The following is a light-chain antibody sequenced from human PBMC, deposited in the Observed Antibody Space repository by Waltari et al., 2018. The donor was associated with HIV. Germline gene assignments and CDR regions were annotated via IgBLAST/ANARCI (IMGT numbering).Light chain of an antibody. J-gene: IGKJ1*01. CDR2: GSS. Sequence: EIVLTQSPGTLSLSPGERATLSCRANQPVSSNYLAWYQKKPGQAPRLLIYGSSSRATGIPDRFSGSGSGTDFTLTISRLEPEDFSVYYCQQFDSSPTFGQGTKVEIK. CDR1: QPVSSNY. V-gene: IGKV3-20*01. CDR3: QQFDSSPT.